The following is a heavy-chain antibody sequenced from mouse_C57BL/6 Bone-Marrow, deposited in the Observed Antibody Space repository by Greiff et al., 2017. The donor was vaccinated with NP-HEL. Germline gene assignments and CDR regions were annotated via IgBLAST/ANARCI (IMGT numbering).Heavy chain of an antibody. D-gene: IGHD4-1*01. CDR3: VRHGTGYRFAY. V-gene: IGHV10-1*01. CDR2: IRSKSNNYAT. CDR1: GFSFNTYA. Sequence: EVQLVESGGGLVQPKGSLKLSCAASGFSFNTYAMNWVRQAPGKGLEWVARIRSKSNNYATYYADSVKDRFTISRDDSESMLYLQMNNLKTEDTAMYYCVRHGTGYRFAYWGQGTLVTVSA. J-gene: IGHJ3*01.